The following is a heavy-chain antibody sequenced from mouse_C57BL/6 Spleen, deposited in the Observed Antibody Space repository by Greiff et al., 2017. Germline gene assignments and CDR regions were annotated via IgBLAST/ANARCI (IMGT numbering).Heavy chain of an antibody. CDR1: GFTFSSYG. J-gene: IGHJ4*01. D-gene: IGHD1-1*01. V-gene: IGHV5-6*01. CDR3: ARGGINYGSSPMDY. Sequence: DVQLQESGGDLVKPGGSLKLSCAASGFTFSSYGMSWVRQTPDKRLEWVATISSGGSYTYYPDSVKGRFTISRDNAKNTLYLQMSSLKSEDTAMYYCARGGINYGSSPMDYWGQGTSVTVSS. CDR2: ISSGGSYT.